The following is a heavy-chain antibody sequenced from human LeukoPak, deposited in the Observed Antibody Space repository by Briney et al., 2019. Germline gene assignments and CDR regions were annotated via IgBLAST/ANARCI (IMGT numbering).Heavy chain of an antibody. CDR1: GYTFTSYG. Sequence: ASVKVSCKASGYTFTSYGISWVRQAPGQGLEWMGWINSDSGDTALAQRFRGRVTMTRDTSISTAYMELSSLKSDDTAVYYCARGHGYYYDPTGYTDWGQGTLVTVSS. CDR2: INSDSGDT. V-gene: IGHV1-8*02. CDR3: ARGHGYYYDPTGYTD. D-gene: IGHD3-22*01. J-gene: IGHJ4*02.